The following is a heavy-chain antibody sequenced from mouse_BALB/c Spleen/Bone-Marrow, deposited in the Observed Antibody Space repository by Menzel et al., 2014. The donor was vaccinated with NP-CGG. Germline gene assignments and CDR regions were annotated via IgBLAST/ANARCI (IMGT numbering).Heavy chain of an antibody. J-gene: IGHJ3*01. CDR3: TRKDY. Sequence: QVQLQQSGAELVRPGASVKLSCKASGYTFTSHWINWVKQRPGQGLEWIGNIYPSDSYTNYNQKFKDKATLTVDKSSSTAYMQLSSPTSEDSAVYYCTRKDYWGQGTLVTVSA. CDR1: GYTFTSHW. CDR2: IYPSDSYT. V-gene: IGHV1-69*02.